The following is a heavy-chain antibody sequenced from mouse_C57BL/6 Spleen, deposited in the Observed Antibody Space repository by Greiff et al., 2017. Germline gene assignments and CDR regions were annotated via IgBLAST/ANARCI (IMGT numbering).Heavy chain of an antibody. Sequence: EVKLQESGPGLVKPSQSLSLTCSVTGYSITSGYYWNWIRQFPGNKLEWMGYISYDGSNNYNPSRKNRISITRDTSKNQFFLKLNSVTTEDTATYYCAREDTVVAFDYWGQGTTLTVSS. V-gene: IGHV3-6*01. D-gene: IGHD1-1*01. CDR1: GYSITSGYY. J-gene: IGHJ2*01. CDR3: AREDTVVAFDY. CDR2: ISYDGSN.